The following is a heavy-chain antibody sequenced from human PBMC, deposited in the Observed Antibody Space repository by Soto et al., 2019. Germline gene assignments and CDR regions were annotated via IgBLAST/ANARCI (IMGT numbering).Heavy chain of an antibody. J-gene: IGHJ4*02. CDR1: GGSISNVY. CDR3: ARESYYGSGATVVGY. CDR2: IYYSGTT. V-gene: IGHV4-59*01. D-gene: IGHD3-10*01. Sequence: PSETLSLTCTVPGGSISNVYWSWIRQPPGKGLEWIGYIYYSGTTSYNPSLNSRVTISVDTSKNQFSLKLNSVTAADTAVYYCARESYYGSGATVVGYWGLGTLVTVS.